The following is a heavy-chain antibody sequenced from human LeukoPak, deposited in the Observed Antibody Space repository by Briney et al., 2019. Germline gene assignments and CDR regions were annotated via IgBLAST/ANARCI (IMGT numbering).Heavy chain of an antibody. D-gene: IGHD3-16*02. CDR1: GGTFSSYA. CDR3: AREVDYDYVWGSYRYTPPLDY. Sequence: ASVKVSCKASGGTFSSYAINWVRQAPGQGLEWMGRIIPIFGTANYAQKFQGRVTITTDESTSSVYMELRSLRSEDTAVYYCAREVDYDYVWGSYRYTPPLDYWGQGTLVSVSS. V-gene: IGHV1-69*05. J-gene: IGHJ4*02. CDR2: IIPIFGTA.